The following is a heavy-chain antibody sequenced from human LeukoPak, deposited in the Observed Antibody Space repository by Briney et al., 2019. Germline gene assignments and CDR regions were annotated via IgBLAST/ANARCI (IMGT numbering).Heavy chain of an antibody. Sequence: ASVKVSCKASGYTFTSYAMHWVRQAPGQRLEWMGWINAGNGNTKYSQKFQGRVTITRDTSASTAYMELSSLRSEDTAVYYCAKDQSSYYNYYYMDVWGKGTTVTVSS. CDR1: GYTFTSYA. J-gene: IGHJ6*03. V-gene: IGHV1-3*01. CDR2: INAGNGNT. CDR3: AKDQSSYYNYYYMDV.